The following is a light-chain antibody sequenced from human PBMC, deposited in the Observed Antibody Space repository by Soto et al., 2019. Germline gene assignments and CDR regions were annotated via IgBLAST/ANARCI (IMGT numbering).Light chain of an antibody. Sequence: DIQMTQSPSSLSASVGDRVTITCRASQSIRSNLNWYQQKPGKAPKLLIYDANTLQSGVPSRFSGSASGTDFTLTISSLQPEDFATYSCQQSYTTPRTFGPGTKVEIK. CDR3: QQSYTTPRT. CDR1: QSIRSN. V-gene: IGKV1-39*01. CDR2: DAN. J-gene: IGKJ1*01.